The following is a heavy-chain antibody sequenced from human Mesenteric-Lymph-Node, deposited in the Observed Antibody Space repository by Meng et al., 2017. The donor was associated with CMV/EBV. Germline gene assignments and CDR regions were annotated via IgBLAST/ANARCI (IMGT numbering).Heavy chain of an antibody. J-gene: IGHJ4*02. Sequence: VRLPPWVAVLLKPSETLSHTCAVYGGSFSGYYWNWIRQSPEKGLEWIGEINHSGSTTYNPSFTSRIIISVDTSTNQISLNMSSVTAADTAVYYCARGSSYDILTGYFDYWGQGALVTVSS. V-gene: IGHV4-34*01. CDR2: INHSGST. CDR3: ARGSSYDILTGYFDY. D-gene: IGHD3-9*01. CDR1: GGSFSGYY.